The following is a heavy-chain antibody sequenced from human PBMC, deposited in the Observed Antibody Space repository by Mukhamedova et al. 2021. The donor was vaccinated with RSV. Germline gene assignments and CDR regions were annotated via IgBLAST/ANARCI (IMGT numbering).Heavy chain of an antibody. Sequence: GDKRYYTDSVKGRFVISRDNSKNTLDLQMNTLRAEDAAVYYCARDHSSTWYEYAFDLWGQGTMVTVSS. V-gene: IGHV3-23*01. D-gene: IGHD6-13*01. CDR2: GDKR. CDR3: ARDHSSTWYEYAFDL. J-gene: IGHJ3*01.